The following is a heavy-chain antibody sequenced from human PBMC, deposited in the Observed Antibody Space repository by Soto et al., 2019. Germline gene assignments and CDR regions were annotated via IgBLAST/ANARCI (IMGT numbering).Heavy chain of an antibody. V-gene: IGHV4-31*03. CDR3: AREVDFAGSDY. Sequence: PSETLSLTCTVSAASISSGGHCWSWIRQHPGKGLEWIGYIYYNGNTYYNPSLNGRVIISMDTSKNHFSLKLSSVTVADTAVYYCAREVDFAGSDYWGQGTLVTVSS. CDR2: IYYNGNT. CDR1: AASISSGGHC. J-gene: IGHJ4*02. D-gene: IGHD3-9*01.